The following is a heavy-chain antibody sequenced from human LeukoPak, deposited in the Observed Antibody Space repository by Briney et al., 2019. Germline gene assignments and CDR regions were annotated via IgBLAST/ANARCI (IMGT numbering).Heavy chain of an antibody. CDR1: GFTFSSFA. CDR3: AKDLPDYGDYIEGY. Sequence: GGSLRLSCAASGFTFSSFAMSWVRQAPGKGLEWVPTISGSGGSTNYADSVEGRFTFSRDNSKNTLYLQMNSLRAEDTAVYYCAKDLPDYGDYIEGYWGQGTLVTVSS. D-gene: IGHD4-17*01. J-gene: IGHJ4*02. V-gene: IGHV3-23*01. CDR2: ISGSGGST.